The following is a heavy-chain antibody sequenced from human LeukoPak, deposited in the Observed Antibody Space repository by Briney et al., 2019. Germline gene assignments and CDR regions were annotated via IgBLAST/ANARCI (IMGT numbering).Heavy chain of an antibody. Sequence: PGGSLRLSCAASGFTFSSYSMNWVRQAPGKGLEWVSSISSSSSYIYYADSVKGRFTISRDNAKNSLYLQMNSLRAEDTAVYYCARGTPTRYYYYMDVWGKGTTVTISS. J-gene: IGHJ6*03. CDR3: ARGTPTRYYYYMDV. V-gene: IGHV3-21*01. D-gene: IGHD2-15*01. CDR1: GFTFSSYS. CDR2: ISSSSSYI.